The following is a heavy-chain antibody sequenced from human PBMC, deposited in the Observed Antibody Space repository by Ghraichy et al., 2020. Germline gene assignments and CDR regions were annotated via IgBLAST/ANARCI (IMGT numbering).Heavy chain of an antibody. J-gene: IGHJ4*02. V-gene: IGHV3-74*03. Sequence: GGSLRLSCAASGFTFSSHWMHWVRQAPGKGLVALSHINGAETTTTYAESVKGRFTISRDNAKNTLYLHMNSLRAEDTAIYYCARDNCGSIDYWGQGTLVTVSS. CDR2: INGAETTT. D-gene: IGHD7-27*01. CDR1: GFTFSSHW. CDR3: ARDNCGSIDY.